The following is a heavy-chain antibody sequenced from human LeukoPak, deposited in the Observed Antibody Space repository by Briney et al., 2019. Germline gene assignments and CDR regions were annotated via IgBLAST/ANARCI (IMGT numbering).Heavy chain of an antibody. CDR3: AGGPVVPAAKYYYYYYGMDV. CDR1: GFTFSSYS. D-gene: IGHD2-2*01. CDR2: ISSSSSTI. J-gene: IGHJ6*02. Sequence: GGSLRLSCAASGFTFSSYSMNWVRQAPGKGLEWVSYISSSSSTIYYADSVKGRFTISRDNAKTSLYLQMNSLRAEDTAVYYCAGGPVVPAAKYYYYYYGMDVWGQGTTVTVSS. V-gene: IGHV3-48*01.